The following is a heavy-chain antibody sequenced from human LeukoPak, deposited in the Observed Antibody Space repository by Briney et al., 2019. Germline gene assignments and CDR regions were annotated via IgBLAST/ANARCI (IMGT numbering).Heavy chain of an antibody. J-gene: IGHJ5*02. Sequence: ASVKVSCKASGYTFTGYYMHWVRQAPGQGLEWMGWINPNSGGTNYAQKFQGWVTMTRDTSISTAYMELSSLRSEDTAVYYCATSRVGAPNNWFDPWGQGTLVTVSS. CDR1: GYTFTGYY. D-gene: IGHD1-26*01. CDR2: INPNSGGT. V-gene: IGHV1-2*04. CDR3: ATSRVGAPNNWFDP.